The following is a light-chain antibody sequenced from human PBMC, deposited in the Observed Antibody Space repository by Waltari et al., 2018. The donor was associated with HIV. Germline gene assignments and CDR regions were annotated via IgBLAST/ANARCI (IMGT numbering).Light chain of an antibody. J-gene: IGLJ2*01. CDR2: DVS. CDR1: SSDVGGYNY. CDR3: SSYTSSSTLN. Sequence: QSALTQPASVSGSPGQSITISCTGTSSDVGGYNYVSWYQQHPGKAPKLMIYDVSNRPSGVSNRFSGSKSGNTASQTISGLQAEDEADYYCSSYTSSSTLNFGGGTKLTVL. V-gene: IGLV2-14*03.